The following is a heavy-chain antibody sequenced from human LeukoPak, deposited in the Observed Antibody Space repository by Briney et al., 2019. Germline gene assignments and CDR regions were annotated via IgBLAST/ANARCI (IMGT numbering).Heavy chain of an antibody. CDR2: IYHSGKT. CDR1: GYSITSGYY. Sequence: SETLSLTCAVSGYSITSGYYWSWIRQPPGKGLEWIGNIYHSGKTYYKPSLKSRVTISVDTSKNQFSLKLSSVTATDTAVYYCARDPRGYSYGYVDYWGQGTLVTVSS. D-gene: IGHD5-18*01. J-gene: IGHJ4*02. CDR3: ARDPRGYSYGYVDY. V-gene: IGHV4-38-2*02.